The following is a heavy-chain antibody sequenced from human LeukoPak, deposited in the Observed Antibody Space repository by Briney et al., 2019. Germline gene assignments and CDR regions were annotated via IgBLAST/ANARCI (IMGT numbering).Heavy chain of an antibody. CDR1: GGSISSYY. Sequence: SETLSLTCTVSGGSISSYYWSWIRQPPGKGLEWIGYIYYSGSTNYNPSLKSRVTISVDTSKNQFSLRLSSVTAADTAVYYCARGQEQWLVGGLDYWGQGTLVTVSS. V-gene: IGHV4-59*01. J-gene: IGHJ4*02. CDR2: IYYSGST. CDR3: ARGQEQWLVGGLDY. D-gene: IGHD6-19*01.